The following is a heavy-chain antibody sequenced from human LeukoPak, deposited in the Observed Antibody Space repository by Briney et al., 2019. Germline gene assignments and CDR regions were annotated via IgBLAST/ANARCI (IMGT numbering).Heavy chain of an antibody. V-gene: IGHV3-73*01. J-gene: IGHJ6*03. CDR1: GFTFSGSA. CDR2: IRRKANSYAT. Sequence: GGSLRLSCAASGFTFSGSAMHWVRQASGKGLEWVGRIRRKANSYATAYAASVKGRFTISRYDSKNTAYLQMNSLKTEDTAVYYCTRLAGIVGATFKGYMDVWGKGTTVTVSS. CDR3: TRLAGIVGATFKGYMDV. D-gene: IGHD1-26*01.